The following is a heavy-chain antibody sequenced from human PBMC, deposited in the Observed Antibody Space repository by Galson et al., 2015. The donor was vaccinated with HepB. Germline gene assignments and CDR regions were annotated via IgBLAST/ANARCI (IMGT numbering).Heavy chain of an antibody. Sequence: SLRLSCAASGFTFSDYYMSWIRQAPGKGLEWVSYISSSGSTIYYADSVKGRFTISRDNAKNSLYLQMNSLRAEDTAVYYCARVGRPVPPIYYYYGMDVWGQGTTVTVSS. CDR2: ISSSGSTI. V-gene: IGHV3-11*01. J-gene: IGHJ6*02. CDR1: GFTFSDYY. D-gene: IGHD6-6*01. CDR3: ARVGRPVPPIYYYYGMDV.